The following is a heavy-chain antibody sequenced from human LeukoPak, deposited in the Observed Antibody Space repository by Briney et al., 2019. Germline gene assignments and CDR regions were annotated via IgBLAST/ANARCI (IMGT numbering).Heavy chain of an antibody. D-gene: IGHD5-18*01. CDR3: VREGFPMDTSMVAFDI. CDR1: GYSFSSYG. Sequence: ASVKVSCKASGYSFSSYGISWVRQAPGQGLEWMGRISANNGNTNYAQNVQGRVTMTTDTSTSTAYMELRSLRSDDTAVYYCVREGFPMDTSMVAFDIWGQGTVVTVSS. J-gene: IGHJ3*02. V-gene: IGHV1-18*01. CDR2: ISANNGNT.